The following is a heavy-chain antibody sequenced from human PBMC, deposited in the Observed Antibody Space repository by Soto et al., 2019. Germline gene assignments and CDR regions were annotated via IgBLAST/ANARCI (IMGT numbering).Heavy chain of an antibody. CDR2: IKQDGSEK. D-gene: IGHD3-16*02. CDR3: ARDKSMITFGGVIVNFDY. V-gene: IGHV3-7*01. CDR1: GFTFSSYW. Sequence: EVQLVESGGGLVQTGGSLRLSCAASGFTFSSYWMSWVRQAPGKGLEWVANIKQDGSEKYYVDSVKGRFTISRDNAKNSLYLQMNSLRAEDTAVYYCARDKSMITFGGVIVNFDYWGQGTLVTVSS. J-gene: IGHJ4*02.